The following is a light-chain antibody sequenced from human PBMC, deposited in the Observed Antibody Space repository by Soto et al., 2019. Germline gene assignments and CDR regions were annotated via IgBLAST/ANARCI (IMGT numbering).Light chain of an antibody. V-gene: IGKV3-15*01. J-gene: IGKJ1*01. CDR2: GAS. CDR1: QSVSSN. Sequence: EIVMTQSPATLSVSPGERATLSCRASQSVSSNLAWYQQKPGQAPRLLIYGASTRATGIPARFTASGSGTEFTLSISSLQSDDFGVYYCQQYDTWPRTFGQGTKVDIK. CDR3: QQYDTWPRT.